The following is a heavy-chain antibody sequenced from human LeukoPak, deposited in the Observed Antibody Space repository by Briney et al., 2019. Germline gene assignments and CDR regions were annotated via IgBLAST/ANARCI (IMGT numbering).Heavy chain of an antibody. J-gene: IGHJ2*01. CDR3: ARILTNYPGWYFDL. D-gene: IGHD4/OR15-4a*01. Sequence: GGSLRLVWAASGFTLSVYWMSWVRQIPGKGLEWVANIRQDGGEIYYVDSVKGRFTISRDNAKNSLYLEVNSLRAEDTALYYCARILTNYPGWYFDLWGSRTLVTVSS. V-gene: IGHV3-7*01. CDR2: IRQDGGEI. CDR1: GFTLSVYW.